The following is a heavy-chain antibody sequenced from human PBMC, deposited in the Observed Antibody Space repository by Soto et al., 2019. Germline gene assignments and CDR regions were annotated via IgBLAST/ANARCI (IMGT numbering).Heavy chain of an antibody. D-gene: IGHD6-19*01. CDR1: GFTFSSYG. V-gene: IGHV3-30*18. CDR3: AKDRGSGWYGCGDY. Sequence: QVQLVESGGGVVQPGRSLRLSCAASGFTFSSYGMHWVRQAPGKGLEWVAVISYDGSNKYYADSVKGRFTISRDNSKNTLYLQMNSLRAEDTAVYYCAKDRGSGWYGCGDYWGQGTLVTVSS. CDR2: ISYDGSNK. J-gene: IGHJ4*02.